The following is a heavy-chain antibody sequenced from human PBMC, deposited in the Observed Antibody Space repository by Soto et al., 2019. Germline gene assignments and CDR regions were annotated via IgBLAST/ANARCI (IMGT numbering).Heavy chain of an antibody. CDR3: AKTRATVTTRYFDY. Sequence: EVQLLESGGGLVQPGGSLRLSCAASGFTFGNFAMSWVRQAPGKGLQWLSAISGNGGSTYYSDSVKGRFTISRDNSKNTLYPQMKSLRAEDTAVYFCAKTRATVTTRYFDYWGQGTLVTVSS. D-gene: IGHD4-17*01. V-gene: IGHV3-23*01. CDR2: ISGNGGST. CDR1: GFTFGNFA. J-gene: IGHJ4*02.